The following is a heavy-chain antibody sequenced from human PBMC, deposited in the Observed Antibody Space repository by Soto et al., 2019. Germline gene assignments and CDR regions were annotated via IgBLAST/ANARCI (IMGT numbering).Heavy chain of an antibody. D-gene: IGHD3-16*01. CDR1: GFTFSSYA. J-gene: IGHJ6*02. Sequence: GGSLRLSCAASGFTFSSYAMSWVRQAPGKGLEWVSAISGSGGSTYYADSVKGRFTISRDNSKNTLYLQMNSLRAEDTAVYYCAKASDELADYPWAYGMDVWGQWTTVTVSS. CDR2: ISGSGGST. CDR3: AKASDELADYPWAYGMDV. V-gene: IGHV3-23*01.